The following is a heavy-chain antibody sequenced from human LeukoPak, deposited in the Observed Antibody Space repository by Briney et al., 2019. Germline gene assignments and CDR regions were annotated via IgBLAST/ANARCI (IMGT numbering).Heavy chain of an antibody. V-gene: IGHV1-24*01. CDR3: ATDSPYYYGSGSSGAFDI. Sequence: GASVKVSCKVSGYTLTELSMHWVRQAPGKGLEWMGGFDPEDGETIYAQKFQGRVTMTEDTSTDTAYMELSSLRSGDTAVYYCATDSPYYYGSGSSGAFDIWGQGTMVTVSS. CDR1: GYTLTELS. J-gene: IGHJ3*02. CDR2: FDPEDGET. D-gene: IGHD3-10*01.